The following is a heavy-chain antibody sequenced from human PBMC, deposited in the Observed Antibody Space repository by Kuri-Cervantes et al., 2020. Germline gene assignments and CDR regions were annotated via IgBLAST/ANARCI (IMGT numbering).Heavy chain of an antibody. CDR3: ARAPYNWNYAYGMDV. D-gene: IGHD1-7*01. CDR2: ISYDGSNK. Sequence: GESLKISCAASGFTFSSYAMHWVRQAPGKGLEWVAVISYDGSNKYYADSVKGRITISRDNSKNTLYLQMSTLRAEDTAVYYCARAPYNWNYAYGMDVWGQGTTVTVSS. J-gene: IGHJ6*02. CDR1: GFTFSSYA. V-gene: IGHV3-30-3*01.